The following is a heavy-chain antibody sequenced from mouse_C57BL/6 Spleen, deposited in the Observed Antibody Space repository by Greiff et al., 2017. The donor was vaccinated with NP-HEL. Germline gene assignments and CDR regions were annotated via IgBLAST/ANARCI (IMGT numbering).Heavy chain of an antibody. Sequence: VQLQQSGAELAKPGASVKLSCKASGYTFTSYWMHWVKQRPGQGLEWIGYINPSSGYTKYNQKFKDKATLTADKSSSTAYMQLSSLTYEDSGFYYCASDSRDAMDYWGQGTSVTVSS. CDR3: ASDSRDAMDY. J-gene: IGHJ4*01. CDR2: INPSSGYT. V-gene: IGHV1-7*01. CDR1: GYTFTSYW. D-gene: IGHD1-1*01.